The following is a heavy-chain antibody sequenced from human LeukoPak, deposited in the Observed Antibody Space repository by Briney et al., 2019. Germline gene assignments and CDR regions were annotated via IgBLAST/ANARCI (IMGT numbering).Heavy chain of an antibody. CDR3: AKGYYDSSGYFVAFDI. Sequence: GGSLRLSCAASGFTFSSYAMSWVRQAPGKGLEWVSDINGSGGSTYYADSVKGRFTISRDNSKNTLYLQMNSLRAEDTAVYYCAKGYYDSSGYFVAFDIWGQGTMVTVSS. CDR1: GFTFSSYA. V-gene: IGHV3-23*01. D-gene: IGHD3-22*01. J-gene: IGHJ3*02. CDR2: INGSGGST.